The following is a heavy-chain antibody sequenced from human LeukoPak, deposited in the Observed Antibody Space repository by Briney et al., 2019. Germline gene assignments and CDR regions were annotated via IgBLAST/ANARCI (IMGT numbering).Heavy chain of an antibody. CDR1: GFTFSNYG. J-gene: IGHJ6*03. CDR3: ATPSSPSFYYYYMDV. CDR2: IWYHGSNK. V-gene: IGHV3-33*01. Sequence: PGGYLRLSCAASGFTFSNYGMHWVRQAPGKGPEWVALIWYHGSNKYYADSVKGRFTISRDNSKNTLYLQMNSLRAEDAAVYYCATPSSPSFYYYYMDVWGKGTTVTVSS. D-gene: IGHD3-16*02.